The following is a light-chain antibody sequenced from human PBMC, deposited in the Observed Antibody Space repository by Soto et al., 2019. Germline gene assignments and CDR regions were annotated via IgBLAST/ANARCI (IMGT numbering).Light chain of an antibody. CDR3: QQYGSSPTWT. CDR2: GAS. J-gene: IGKJ1*01. CDR1: QSVSSNY. V-gene: IGKV3-20*01. Sequence: ESVLTQSPGTLSLSPGERATLSCRASQSVSSNYLAWYQQKPGQAPRLLIYGASTRATGIPDRFSGSGSGTDFTLTISRLEPDDSAVYYCQQYGSSPTWTFGQGTTVEIK.